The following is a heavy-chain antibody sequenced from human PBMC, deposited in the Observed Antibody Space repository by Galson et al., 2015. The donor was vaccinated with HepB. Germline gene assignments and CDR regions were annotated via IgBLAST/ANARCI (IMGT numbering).Heavy chain of an antibody. D-gene: IGHD3-16*01. J-gene: IGHJ4*02. CDR1: GFTVSDSY. V-gene: IGHV3-66*02. CDR3: AREFVAAGLGDN. CDR2: IYGAGST. Sequence: SLRLSCAASGFTVSDSYMTWVRQAPGQGLEWVSLIYGAGSTKYADSVKGRFTISRDESKNTLYLQMNSLRPEDTAVYFCAREFVAAGLGDNWGQGTLVTVSS.